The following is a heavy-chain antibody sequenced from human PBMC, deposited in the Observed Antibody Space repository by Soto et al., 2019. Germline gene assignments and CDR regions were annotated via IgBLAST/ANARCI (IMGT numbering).Heavy chain of an antibody. CDR1: GFTFISYA. J-gene: IGHJ6*02. V-gene: IGHV3-30-3*01. D-gene: IGHD3-10*01. Sequence: ESGGGVVQPGRSLRLSCAASGFTFISYAMHWVRQAPGKGLEGVAVISFDGSTEYYADSVKGRFTISRDNSKNTVYLQMNSLRSEDTAVYYCARSRHGSGSYTHFYYGLDVWGQGTTVTVSS. CDR3: ARSRHGSGSYTHFYYGLDV. CDR2: ISFDGSTE.